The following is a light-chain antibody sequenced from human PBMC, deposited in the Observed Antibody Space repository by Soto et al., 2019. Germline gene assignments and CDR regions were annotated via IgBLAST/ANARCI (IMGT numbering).Light chain of an antibody. V-gene: IGLV2-23*01. CDR1: SSDVGSYNL. J-gene: IGLJ1*01. Sequence: QSALTQPASVSGSPGQSITISCTGTSSDVGSYNLVSWYQQHPGKAPKLMIYEGSKRPSGVSNRFSGSKSGNTASLTISGLQAEDAADYYCCSYAGSHTYVFGTGTKLTVL. CDR2: EGS. CDR3: CSYAGSHTYV.